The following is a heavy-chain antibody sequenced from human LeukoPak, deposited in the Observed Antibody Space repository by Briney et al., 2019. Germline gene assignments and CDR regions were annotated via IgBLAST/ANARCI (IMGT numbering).Heavy chain of an antibody. Sequence: KPGGSLRLSCAASGFTFSSYSMNWVRQAPGKGLEWVSSISSSSSYIYYADSVKGRFTISRDDAKNSLYLQMNSLRAEDTAVYYCARDSYSSSWWVIDYWGQGTLVTVSS. CDR3: ARDSYSSSWWVIDY. V-gene: IGHV3-21*01. CDR1: GFTFSSYS. CDR2: ISSSSSYI. J-gene: IGHJ4*02. D-gene: IGHD6-13*01.